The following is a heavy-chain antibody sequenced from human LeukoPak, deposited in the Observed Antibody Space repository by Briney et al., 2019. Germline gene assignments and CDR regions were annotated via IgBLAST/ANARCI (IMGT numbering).Heavy chain of an antibody. CDR3: ARNRVRGVISAFDM. V-gene: IGHV3-7*01. D-gene: IGHD3-10*01. J-gene: IGHJ3*02. CDR2: IKQDGSEK. CDR1: GFTLSTYW. Sequence: PGGSLRLSCAASGFTLSTYWMSWVRQAPGKGLEWVANIKQDGSEKNYVDSVKGRFTISRDNAKNSLYLQMNSLRAEDTAVYYCARNRVRGVISAFDMWGQGTMVTVSS.